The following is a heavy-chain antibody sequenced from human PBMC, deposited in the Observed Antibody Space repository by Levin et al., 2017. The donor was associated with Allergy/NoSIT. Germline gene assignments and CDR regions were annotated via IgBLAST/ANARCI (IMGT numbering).Heavy chain of an antibody. V-gene: IGHV3-74*01. CDR1: GFTFSSYW. J-gene: IGHJ4*02. Sequence: GESLKISCAASGFTFSSYWMHWVRQAPGKGLVWVSRINSDGSSTSYADSVKGRFTISRDNAKNTLYLQMNSLRAEDTAVYCCARGDYDYYFDYWGQGTLVTVSS. CDR3: ARGDYDYYFDY. CDR2: INSDGSST. D-gene: IGHD5-12*01.